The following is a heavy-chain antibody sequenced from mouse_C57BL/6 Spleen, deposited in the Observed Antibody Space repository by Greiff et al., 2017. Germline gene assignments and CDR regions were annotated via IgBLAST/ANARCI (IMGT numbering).Heavy chain of an antibody. J-gene: IGHJ2*01. D-gene: IGHD2-2*01. Sequence: VKLQQSGPELVKPGASVKISCKASGYAFSSSWMNWVKQRPGKGLEWIGRIYPGDGDTNYNGKFKDKATLTADKSSSTAYMQLSSLTSEDSAVYFCASSMVTTGYWGQGTTLTVSS. CDR2: IYPGDGDT. CDR3: ASSMVTTGY. V-gene: IGHV1-82*01. CDR1: GYAFSSSW.